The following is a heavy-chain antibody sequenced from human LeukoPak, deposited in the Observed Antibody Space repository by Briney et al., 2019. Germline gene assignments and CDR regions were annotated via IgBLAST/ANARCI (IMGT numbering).Heavy chain of an antibody. Sequence: KPSETLSLTCAVYGGSFSDYYWSWIRQPPGKGLEWIGEINHSGSTNQNPSLESRLTISVDTSKNQFSLKLSSMTAADTAVYYCASSEKDEVLRFLEWSPGFDYWGQGTLVTVSS. CDR2: INHSGST. J-gene: IGHJ4*02. CDR1: GGSFSDYY. V-gene: IGHV4-34*01. CDR3: ASSEKDEVLRFLEWSPGFDY. D-gene: IGHD3-3*01.